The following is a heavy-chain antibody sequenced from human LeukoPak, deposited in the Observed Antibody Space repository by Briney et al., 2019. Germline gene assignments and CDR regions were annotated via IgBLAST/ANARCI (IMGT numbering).Heavy chain of an antibody. CDR1: GFTFSSYA. J-gene: IGHJ4*02. CDR3: AKDNAGDFWSGYYTGFNY. CDR2: ISGSSGST. D-gene: IGHD3-3*01. V-gene: IGHV3-23*01. Sequence: GGSLTLSCSASGFTFSSYAMIWVRQAPGKGLEWVSAISGSSGSTYYADSVKGRFTISRDNSKNTLYLQMNSLRAEDTAVYYCAKDNAGDFWSGYYTGFNYWGQGNLVTVSS.